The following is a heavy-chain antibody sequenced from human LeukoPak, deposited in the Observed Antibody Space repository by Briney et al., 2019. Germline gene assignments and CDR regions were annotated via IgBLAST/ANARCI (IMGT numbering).Heavy chain of an antibody. V-gene: IGHV3-23*01. J-gene: IGHJ6*03. Sequence: GSLRLSCAASGFTFSSYAMSWVRQAPGKGLEWVSAISGSGGSTYYADSVKGRFTISRDNSKNTLYLQMNSLRAEDTAVYYCGSLGSSLEYYYYYMDVWGKGTTVTVSS. CDR1: GFTFSSYA. CDR2: ISGSGGST. CDR3: GSLGSSLEYYYYYMDV. D-gene: IGHD6-6*01.